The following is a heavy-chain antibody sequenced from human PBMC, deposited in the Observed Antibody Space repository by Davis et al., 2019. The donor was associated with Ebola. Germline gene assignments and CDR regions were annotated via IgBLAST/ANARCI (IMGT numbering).Heavy chain of an antibody. J-gene: IGHJ4*02. V-gene: IGHV4-31*03. CDR2: IHDSGST. Sequence: SETLSLTCTVSGGSISSGGYYWSWIRQHPGKGLEWIVYIHDSGSTYYNPSLKSRVAISVDTSKNQFTLKLSSVTAADTAVFYCARGPVGHYYDSSGYYSVPRFFDYWGQGTLVTVSS. CDR1: GGSISSGGYY. D-gene: IGHD3-22*01. CDR3: ARGPVGHYYDSSGYYSVPRFFDY.